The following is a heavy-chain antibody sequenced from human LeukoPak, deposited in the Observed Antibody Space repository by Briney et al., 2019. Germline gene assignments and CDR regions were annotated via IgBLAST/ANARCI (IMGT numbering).Heavy chain of an antibody. CDR3: ARGAEYSSSPFKQPYYYYMDV. V-gene: IGHV3-53*01. J-gene: IGHJ6*03. Sequence: GGSLRLSCAASGFTVSSNYMSWVRQAPGKGLEWVSVIYSGGSTYYADSVKGRFTISRDNSKNTLYLQMNSLRAEDTAVYYCARGAEYSSSPFKQPYYYYMDVWGKGTTVTVSS. D-gene: IGHD6-6*01. CDR1: GFTVSSNY. CDR2: IYSGGST.